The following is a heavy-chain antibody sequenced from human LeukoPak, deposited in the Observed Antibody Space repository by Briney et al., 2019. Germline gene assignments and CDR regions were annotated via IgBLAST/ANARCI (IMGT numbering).Heavy chain of an antibody. CDR3: ARGPSGYHNT. V-gene: IGHV3-21*01. J-gene: IGHJ4*02. CDR1: GFTFSSYG. D-gene: IGHD5-12*01. Sequence: PGGSLRLSCAASGFTFSSYGMNWVRQAPGKGLEWVSSISTSSSYIYYADSMKGRFTISRDNAKNSLYLQMNSLRAEDTAVYYCARGPSGYHNTGGQGTLVTVSS. CDR2: ISTSSSYI.